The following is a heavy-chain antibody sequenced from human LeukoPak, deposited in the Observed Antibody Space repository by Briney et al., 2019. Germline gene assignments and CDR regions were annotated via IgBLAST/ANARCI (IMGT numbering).Heavy chain of an antibody. CDR2: ISSSTI. D-gene: IGHD4-17*01. CDR3: PRGGDSVTRKDYYYGMDV. J-gene: IGHJ6*02. Sequence: GGSLRLSCAASGFTFSSYSMNWVRQAPGKGLEWVSYISSSTIYYADSVKGRFTISRDNAKNSLYLQMNSLRAEDTAVYYCPRGGDSVTRKDYYYGMDVWGQGTTVTVSS. V-gene: IGHV3-48*01. CDR1: GFTFSSYS.